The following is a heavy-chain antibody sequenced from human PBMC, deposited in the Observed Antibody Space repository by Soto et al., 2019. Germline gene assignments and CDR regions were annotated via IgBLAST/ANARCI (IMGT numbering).Heavy chain of an antibody. CDR2: INPSVGST. D-gene: IGHD3-22*01. CDR1: GYTFSDYY. Sequence: VASVKVSCKASGYTFSDYYMHWVRQAPGQGLEWMGIINPSVGSTTYAQKFHGRVTMTRDTSANTVYMQLSSLRSEDTAVYYCARDHEDYYESSGYNDAFDIWGQGTMVTVSS. CDR3: ARDHEDYYESSGYNDAFDI. J-gene: IGHJ3*02. V-gene: IGHV1-46*01.